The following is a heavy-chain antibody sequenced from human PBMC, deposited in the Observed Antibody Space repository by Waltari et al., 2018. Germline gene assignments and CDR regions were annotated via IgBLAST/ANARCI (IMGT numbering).Heavy chain of an antibody. CDR3: ARDPSDYVWGAYPDL. CDR2: IYYTGTT. D-gene: IGHD3-16*01. V-gene: IGHV4-59*13. CDR1: GDAISRYY. Sequence: QVQLQESGPGLVKPSETLSLPCTVSGDAISRYYWTWIRQSPGKGLEWIGNIYYTGTTNYNPSLESRVTMSIDTSKSQFSLHLNSVTAADTAVYYCARDPSDYVWGAYPDLWGRGTLVTVSS. J-gene: IGHJ2*01.